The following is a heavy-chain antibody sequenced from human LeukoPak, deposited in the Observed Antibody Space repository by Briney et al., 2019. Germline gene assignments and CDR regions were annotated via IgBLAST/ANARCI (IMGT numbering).Heavy chain of an antibody. CDR3: ARVYTPPYCSGGTCYSGLDP. CDR2: IYYSGST. Sequence: SETLSLTCTVSGGSISSGGYYWSWIRQHPGKGLGWIGYIYYSGSTYYSPSLKSRLTISVDTSKNQFSLKLTSVTAADTAVYYCARVYTPPYCSGGTCYSGLDPWGQGTLVTVSS. D-gene: IGHD2-15*01. V-gene: IGHV4-31*03. J-gene: IGHJ5*02. CDR1: GGSISSGGYY.